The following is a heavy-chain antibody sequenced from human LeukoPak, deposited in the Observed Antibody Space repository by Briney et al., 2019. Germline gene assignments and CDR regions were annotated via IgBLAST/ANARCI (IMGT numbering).Heavy chain of an antibody. V-gene: IGHV1-69*04. Sequence: SGKVSCKAYGGTFSSYTTSWVRQSPGQGLEWMGRIIPILGIANYARKFKGRATITADKSTTTAYMELSRLRSEDTAVYYCARDEDYYDSSGYYARWFDPWGQGTLVTVSS. J-gene: IGHJ5*02. CDR1: GGTFSSYT. D-gene: IGHD3-22*01. CDR3: ARDEDYYDSSGYYARWFDP. CDR2: IIPILGIA.